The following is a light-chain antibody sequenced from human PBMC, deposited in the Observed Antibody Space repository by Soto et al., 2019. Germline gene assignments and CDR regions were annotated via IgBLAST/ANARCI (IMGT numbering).Light chain of an antibody. CDR2: DAS. J-gene: IGKJ1*01. CDR3: QQYNTYSPERT. Sequence: DIQMTQSPSSVSASGGDRVTITYRSSQGISSLLAWYQQKPGKAPKLLIYDASSLESGVPSRFSGSGSGTEFTLTISSLQPDDFATYYCQQYNTYSPERTFGQGTKVDI. V-gene: IGKV1-5*01. CDR1: QGISSL.